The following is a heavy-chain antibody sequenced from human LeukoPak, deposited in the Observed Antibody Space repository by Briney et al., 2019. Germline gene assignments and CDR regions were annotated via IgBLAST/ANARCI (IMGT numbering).Heavy chain of an antibody. V-gene: IGHV4-59*08. Sequence: PSETLSLTCTVSGGSISSYYWSWIRQPPGKGLEWIGYIYYSGSTNYNPSLTSRVTISVDTSKNQFSLKLSSVTAADTAVYYCARSPSYCTNGVGYYFDYWGQGTLVTVSS. CDR1: GGSISSYY. D-gene: IGHD2-8*01. CDR3: ARSPSYCTNGVGYYFDY. CDR2: IYYSGST. J-gene: IGHJ4*02.